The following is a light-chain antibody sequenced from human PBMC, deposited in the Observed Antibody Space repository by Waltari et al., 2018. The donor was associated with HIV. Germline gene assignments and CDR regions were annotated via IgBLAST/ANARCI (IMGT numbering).Light chain of an antibody. V-gene: IGLV1-47*01. Sequence: QSVLTHPHSASGTPGQTVPTSSSGSSTTSVGNHAHWYQRLPGTAPNLLIYRNNQRPSGVPGRFSGSKSGTSASLAISGLRSEDEADYYCASWDDSLSGWVFGGGTKVTVL. CDR3: ASWDDSLSGWV. CDR2: RNN. J-gene: IGLJ3*02. CDR1: STTSVGNH.